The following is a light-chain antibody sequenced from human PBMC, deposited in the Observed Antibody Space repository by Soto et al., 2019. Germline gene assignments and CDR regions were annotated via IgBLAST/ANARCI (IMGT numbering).Light chain of an antibody. CDR3: SSYTTSTTLIV. Sequence: QSALTQPASVSGSPGQSITISCTGTSSDIGGYNYVSWYQQHPGKGLKLMIYEVNNRPSGVSNRFSGSKSGNTVSMTISGLQAEDEADYHCSSYTTSTTLIVFGGGTKLTVL. J-gene: IGLJ2*01. CDR1: SSDIGGYNY. V-gene: IGLV2-14*01. CDR2: EVN.